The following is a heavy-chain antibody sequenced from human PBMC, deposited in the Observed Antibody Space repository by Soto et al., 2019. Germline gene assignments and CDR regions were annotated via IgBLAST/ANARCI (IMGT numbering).Heavy chain of an antibody. D-gene: IGHD3-3*01. CDR1: GYSFTSYW. CDR3: ARTYYDFWSGYYGFDY. J-gene: IGHJ4*02. CDR2: IYPGDSDT. Sequence: PGESLKISCKGSGYSFTSYWIGWVRQMPGKGLEWMGIIYPGDSDTRYSPSFQGQVTISADKSISTAYLQWSSLKASDTAMCYCARTYYDFWSGYYGFDYWGQGTLVTVSS. V-gene: IGHV5-51*01.